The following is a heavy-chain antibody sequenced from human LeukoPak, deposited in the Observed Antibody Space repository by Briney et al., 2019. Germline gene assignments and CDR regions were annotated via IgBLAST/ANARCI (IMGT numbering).Heavy chain of an antibody. Sequence: SETLSLTCTVSGSFISSYYWSWIRQPAGQGLEWIGRIYTSGSTNYNPSLKSRVTMSVDTSKNQFSLKLSSVTAADTAVYYCARTRVVAATLYYFDYWGQGTLVTVSS. CDR1: GSFISSYY. D-gene: IGHD2-15*01. CDR2: IYTSGST. J-gene: IGHJ4*02. V-gene: IGHV4-4*07. CDR3: ARTRVVAATLYYFDY.